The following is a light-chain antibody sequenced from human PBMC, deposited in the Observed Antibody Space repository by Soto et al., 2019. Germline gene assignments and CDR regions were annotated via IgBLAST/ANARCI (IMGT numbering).Light chain of an antibody. V-gene: IGLV2-8*01. CDR3: SSYAASNNLGV. CDR2: EVS. CDR1: SSDVGGYNY. J-gene: IGLJ2*01. Sequence: QSALTQPPSASGSPGQSVTISCIGTSSDVGGYNYVSWYQQHPGKAHKLMIYEVSKRPSGVPDRFSGSKSGNTASLTVSGLQAEDEADYYCSSYAASNNLGVFGGGTKVTVL.